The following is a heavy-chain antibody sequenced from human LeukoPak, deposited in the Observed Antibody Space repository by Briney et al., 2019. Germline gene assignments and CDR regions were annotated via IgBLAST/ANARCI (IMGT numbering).Heavy chain of an antibody. V-gene: IGHV4-39*01. CDR3: ARPFPDYDFWSAHPDWYYYYMDV. D-gene: IGHD3-3*01. CDR1: GDSISRNSHY. J-gene: IGHJ6*03. Sequence: NPSETLSLTCSVSGDSISRNSHYWCWIRQPPGKGLEWIGSIYYSGSTYYNPSLKSRVTISADTSKNQFSLKLSSVTAADTAVYYCARPFPDYDFWSAHPDWYYYYMDVWGKGTTVTVSS. CDR2: IYYSGST.